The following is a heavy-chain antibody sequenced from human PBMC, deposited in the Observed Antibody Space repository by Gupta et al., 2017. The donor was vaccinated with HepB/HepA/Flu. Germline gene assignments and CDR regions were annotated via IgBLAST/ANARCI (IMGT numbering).Heavy chain of an antibody. CDR3: AKDSPPDFYYYLDV. CDR2: VYYRGST. Sequence: QLHLQESCPGVWKPSENLSLTCTVSGASISNKTYYWAWIRQRPGKGLEWRGRVYYRGSTYYNPSLKRRVPISVDTSKNQFSLKLNSVTAADTAVYYCAKDSPPDFYYYLDVWGKGTTVTVSS. J-gene: IGHJ6*03. CDR1: GASISNKTYY. V-gene: IGHV4-39*02.